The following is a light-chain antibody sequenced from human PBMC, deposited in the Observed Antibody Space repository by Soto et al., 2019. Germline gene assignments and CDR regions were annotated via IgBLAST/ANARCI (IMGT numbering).Light chain of an antibody. Sequence: DIQMTQSPSSLSASVGDRVTITCRASQSISNYLNWYQQKPGKAPNLLIYDASSLLSGVPSRFSGSGSGTDFTLTIRSLQPEDFSIYYCQQSDSTPYTFGQGTKLQIK. CDR1: QSISNY. V-gene: IGKV1-39*01. CDR2: DAS. J-gene: IGKJ2*01. CDR3: QQSDSTPYT.